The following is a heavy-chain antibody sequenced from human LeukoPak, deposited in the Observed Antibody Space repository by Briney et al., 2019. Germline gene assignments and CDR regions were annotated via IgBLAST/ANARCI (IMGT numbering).Heavy chain of an antibody. V-gene: IGHV4-34*01. Sequence: SETLSLTCAVYGGSFSGYYWSWIRQPPGKGPEWIGEINHSGSTNYNPSLKSRVTISVDTSKNQFSLKLSSVTAADTAVYYCATAGSSSQDNWFDPWGQGTLVTVFS. J-gene: IGHJ5*02. D-gene: IGHD6-6*01. CDR1: GGSFSGYY. CDR3: ATAGSSSQDNWFDP. CDR2: INHSGST.